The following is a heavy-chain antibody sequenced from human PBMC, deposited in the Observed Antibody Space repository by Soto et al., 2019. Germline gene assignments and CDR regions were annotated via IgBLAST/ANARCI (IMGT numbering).Heavy chain of an antibody. Sequence: QLQLQESGSGLVKPSQTLSLTCAVSGGSISSGGYSWRWIRQPPGKGLEWIGYIYHSGSTYYNPSLKSRVTISVDRSKNQFSLKLSSVTAADTAVYYCARESGYCSSTSCRGYYGMDVWGQGTTVTFSS. CDR1: GGSISSGGYS. V-gene: IGHV4-30-2*01. D-gene: IGHD2-2*01. J-gene: IGHJ6*02. CDR3: ARESGYCSSTSCRGYYGMDV. CDR2: IYHSGST.